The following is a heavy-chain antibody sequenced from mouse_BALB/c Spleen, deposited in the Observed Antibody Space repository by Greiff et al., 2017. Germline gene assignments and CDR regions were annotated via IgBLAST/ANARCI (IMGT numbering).Heavy chain of an antibody. V-gene: IGHV3-2*02. CDR3: ARGYRYDGAMDY. CDR1: GYSITSDYA. Sequence: EVKLLESGPGLVKPSQSLSLTCTVTGYSITSDYAWNWIRQFPGNKLEWMGYISYSGSTSYNPSLKSRISITRDTSKNQFFLQLNSVTTEDTATYYCARGYRYDGAMDYWGQGTSVTVSS. CDR2: ISYSGST. J-gene: IGHJ4*01. D-gene: IGHD2-14*01.